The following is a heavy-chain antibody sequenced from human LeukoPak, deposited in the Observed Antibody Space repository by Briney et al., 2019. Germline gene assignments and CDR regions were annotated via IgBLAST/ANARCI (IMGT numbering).Heavy chain of an antibody. CDR3: AKAYTRYFDWLSANA. Sequence: GGSLRLSCAASGFTFSSYAMSWVRQAPGKGLEWVSAISGSGGSTYYADSVKGRFTISRDNSKNTLYLQMNSLRAEDTAVYYCAKAYTRYFDWLSANAWGQGTLVTVSS. V-gene: IGHV3-23*01. J-gene: IGHJ4*02. D-gene: IGHD3-9*01. CDR2: ISGSGGST. CDR1: GFTFSSYA.